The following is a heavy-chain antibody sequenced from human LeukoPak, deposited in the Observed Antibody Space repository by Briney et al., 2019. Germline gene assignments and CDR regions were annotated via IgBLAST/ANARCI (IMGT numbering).Heavy chain of an antibody. J-gene: IGHJ4*02. CDR2: IYTSGST. D-gene: IGHD4-11*01. Sequence: PSETLSLTCTVSGGSISSGSYYWSWTRQPAGKGLEWIGRIYTSGSTNYNPSLKSRVTISVDTSKNQFSLKLSSVTAADTAVYHCARDRIQYPGDFDYWGQGTLVTVSS. CDR1: GGSISSGSYY. V-gene: IGHV4-61*02. CDR3: ARDRIQYPGDFDY.